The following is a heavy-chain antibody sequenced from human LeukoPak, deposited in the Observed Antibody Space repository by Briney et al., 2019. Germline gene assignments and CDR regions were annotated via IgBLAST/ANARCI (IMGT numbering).Heavy chain of an antibody. J-gene: IGHJ4*02. CDR1: GFTFSSYS. D-gene: IGHD3-9*01. CDR3: AREGVTYYDILTALDY. CDR2: ISSSSSYI. V-gene: IGHV3-21*01. Sequence: GGSLRLSCAASGFTFSSYSMNWVRQAPGKGLEWVSSISSSSSYIYYADSVKGRFTISRDNAKNSLYLQMNSLRAEDTAVYYCAREGVTYYDILTALDYWGKGTLVTVSS.